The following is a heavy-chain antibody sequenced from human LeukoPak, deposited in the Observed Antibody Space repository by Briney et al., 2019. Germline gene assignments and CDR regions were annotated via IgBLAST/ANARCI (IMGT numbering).Heavy chain of an antibody. CDR3: ARGDYGGINNWFDP. D-gene: IGHD4-23*01. CDR1: GFTFSSYS. CDR2: ISSSSSYI. V-gene: IGHV3-21*01. J-gene: IGHJ5*02. Sequence: KAGGSLRLSCAASGFTFSSYSMNWVRQAPGKGLEWVSSISSSSSYIYYADSVKGRFTISRDNAKNSLYLQMNSLRAEDTAVYYCARGDYGGINNWFDPWGQGTLVTVSS.